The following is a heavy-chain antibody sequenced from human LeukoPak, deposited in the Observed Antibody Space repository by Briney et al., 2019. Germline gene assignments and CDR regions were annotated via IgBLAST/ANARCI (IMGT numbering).Heavy chain of an antibody. CDR2: INPNSGGT. CDR1: GYTFTGYY. CDR3: ARDQSLRSDDAFDI. V-gene: IGHV1-2*02. Sequence: ASVKVSCKASGYTFTGYYMHWVRQAPGQGLEWMGWINPNSGGTNYAQKFQGRVTMTRDTSISTAYMELSRLRSDDTAVYYCARDQSLRSDDAFDIWGQGTMVTVSS. J-gene: IGHJ3*02.